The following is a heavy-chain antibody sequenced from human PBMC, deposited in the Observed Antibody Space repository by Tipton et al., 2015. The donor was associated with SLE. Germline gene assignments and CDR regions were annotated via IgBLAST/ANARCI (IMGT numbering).Heavy chain of an antibody. V-gene: IGHV4-31*02. D-gene: IGHD5-12*01. CDR3: ARHDAGGYFFDS. J-gene: IGHJ4*02. Sequence: YYNSSLKSRLTISVDTSKNQFSLKLSSVTAADTAVYFCARHDAGGYFFDSWGQGSLVTVSS.